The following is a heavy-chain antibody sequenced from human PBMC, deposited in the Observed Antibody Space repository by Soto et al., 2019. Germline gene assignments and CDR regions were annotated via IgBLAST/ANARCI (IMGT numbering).Heavy chain of an antibody. CDR3: ARDNRRYYGMDV. Sequence: SETLSLTCTVSGGSISSGGYYWSWIRQHPGKGLEWVAYIYYSGSTYYNPSLKSRLNMSVDTSKNQFSLKLTSVTAADTAVYYCARDNRRYYGMDVWGQGTTVTVSS. J-gene: IGHJ6*02. CDR1: GGSISSGGYY. CDR2: IYYSGST. V-gene: IGHV4-31*03. D-gene: IGHD3-16*02.